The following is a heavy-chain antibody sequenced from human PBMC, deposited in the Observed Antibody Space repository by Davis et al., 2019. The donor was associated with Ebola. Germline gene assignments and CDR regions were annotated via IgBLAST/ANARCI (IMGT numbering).Heavy chain of an antibody. J-gene: IGHJ6*02. Sequence: SETLSLTCAVSGGSISSSNWWSWVRQPPGKGLEWIGEIYHSGSTNYNPSLKSRVTISVDKSKNQFSLKLSYVTAADTAVYYCARYSGSYPYYYYYGMDVWGQGTTVTVSS. CDR1: GGSISSSNW. CDR3: ARYSGSYPYYYYYGMDV. D-gene: IGHD1-26*01. V-gene: IGHV4-4*02. CDR2: IYHSGST.